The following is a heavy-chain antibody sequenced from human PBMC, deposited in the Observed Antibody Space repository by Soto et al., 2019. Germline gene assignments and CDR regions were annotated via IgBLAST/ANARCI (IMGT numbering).Heavy chain of an antibody. D-gene: IGHD3-22*01. CDR1: GGTFSRHA. Sequence: QVQLVQSGAEVRKPGSSVKVSCQASGGTFSRHAISWVRQAPGQGLGWMGGIIPVFGTANHYQKFQGRVTIIADEHTRKVYMEVSSLSAEFTSMYYCARGWGYDSNDYYYAYWGQVTLVIVSS. CDR3: ARGWGYDSNDYYYAY. CDR2: IIPVFGTA. V-gene: IGHV1-69*01. J-gene: IGHJ4*02.